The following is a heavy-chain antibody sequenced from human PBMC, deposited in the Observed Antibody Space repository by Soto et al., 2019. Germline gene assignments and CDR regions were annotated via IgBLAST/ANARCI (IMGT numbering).Heavy chain of an antibody. CDR2: IIPILGIA. Sequence: QVQLVQSGAEVKKPGSSVKVSCKASGGTFSSYTISWVRQAPGQGLEWMGRIIPILGIANYAQKFQGRVTITADKTTSTAYMELSSLRSEDTAVYYCARAPCSSTRCYEETWGQGTLVTVSS. CDR3: ARAPCSSTRCYEET. J-gene: IGHJ5*02. CDR1: GGTFSSYT. D-gene: IGHD2-2*01. V-gene: IGHV1-69*02.